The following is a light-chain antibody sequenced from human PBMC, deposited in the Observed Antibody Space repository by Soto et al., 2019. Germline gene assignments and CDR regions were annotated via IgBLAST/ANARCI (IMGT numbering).Light chain of an antibody. CDR1: QSISSW. CDR3: QQYKSWYT. CDR2: KAS. J-gene: IGKJ2*01. V-gene: IGKV1-5*03. Sequence: DIQMTQSPSTLSASVGDRVTITCRASQSISSWLAWYQQKPGKAPKLLIYKASSLESGVPSRFSGSGYGTEFTLTISSLQPDDFATYYCQQYKSWYTFGQGTKLEIK.